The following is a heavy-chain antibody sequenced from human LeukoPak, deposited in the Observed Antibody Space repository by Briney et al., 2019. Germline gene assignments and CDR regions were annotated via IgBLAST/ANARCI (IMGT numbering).Heavy chain of an antibody. V-gene: IGHV3-21*01. J-gene: IGHJ4*02. Sequence: GGSLRLSCAASGFTFSSYGMNWVRQAPGKGLEWVSSISSSSSYIYYADSVKGRFTISRDNSKNTLYLQMNSLRAEDTAVYYCTKERRRDDILTGSFSDWGQGILVTVSS. D-gene: IGHD3-9*01. CDR2: ISSSSSYI. CDR3: TKERRRDDILTGSFSD. CDR1: GFTFSSYG.